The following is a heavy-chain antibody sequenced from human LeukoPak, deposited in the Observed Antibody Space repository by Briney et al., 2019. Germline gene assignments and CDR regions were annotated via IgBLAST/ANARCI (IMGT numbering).Heavy chain of an antibody. CDR2: ISYDGSNK. CDR1: GSTFSSYA. CDR3: ARGSWYYYGSGSYYTKELIAVAGDTFDY. D-gene: IGHD3-10*01. J-gene: IGHJ4*02. V-gene: IGHV3-30-3*01. Sequence: GGSLRLSCAASGSTFSSYAMHWVRQAPGKGLEWVAVISYDGSNKYYADSVKGRFTISRDNSKNTLYLQMNSLRAEDTAVYYCARGSWYYYGSGSYYTKELIAVAGDTFDYWGQGTLVTVSS.